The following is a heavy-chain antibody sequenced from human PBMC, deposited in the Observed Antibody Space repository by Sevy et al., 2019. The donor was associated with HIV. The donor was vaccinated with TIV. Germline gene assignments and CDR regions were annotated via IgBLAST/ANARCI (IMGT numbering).Heavy chain of an antibody. Sequence: GGSLRLSCAVSGFSFDSYGMTWVRQAPGKGLEWVSGISGSGTRTYYADSVKGRFSISRDNSKNRLYLQMNSLRSEDTAIDYRGKGGGGHYDPDEIGYYFYYYNMDVWGKGTTVTVSS. J-gene: IGHJ6*03. CDR3: GKGGGGHYDPDEIGYYFYYYNMDV. D-gene: IGHD3-22*01. CDR1: GFSFDSYG. CDR2: ISGSGTRT. V-gene: IGHV3-23*01.